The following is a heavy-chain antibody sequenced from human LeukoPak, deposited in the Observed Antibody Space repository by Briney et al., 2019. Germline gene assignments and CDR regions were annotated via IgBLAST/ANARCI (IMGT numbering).Heavy chain of an antibody. CDR1: GFTFSSYA. CDR2: ISYGGGNK. D-gene: IGHD2-2*01. J-gene: IGHJ4*02. V-gene: IGHV3-30-3*01. CDR3: ARTPLYCSSTNCLDY. Sequence: GGSLRLSCAASGFTFSSYAMHWVRQAPGKGLEWVAVISYGGGNKYYADSVKGRFTIPRDTSENTLSLQVNSLRAEDTAIYYCARTPLYCSSTNCLDYWGQGTLVTVSS.